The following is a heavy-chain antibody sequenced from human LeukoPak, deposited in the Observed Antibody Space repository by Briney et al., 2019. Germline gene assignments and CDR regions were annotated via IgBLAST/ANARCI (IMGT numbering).Heavy chain of an antibody. J-gene: IGHJ4*02. CDR3: ARLTRLSTSPDRYYLDY. Sequence: SETLSLTCTVSGDSISSYYWSWIRQPPGRGLEWIGYIYTSGGTNYIPSLKGRVTISIATSKHQFSLKLKSVTAAGSAVYYCARLTRLSTSPDRYYLDYWGQGTLVTVSS. D-gene: IGHD3-16*02. CDR1: GDSISSYY. V-gene: IGHV4-4*09. CDR2: IYTSGGT.